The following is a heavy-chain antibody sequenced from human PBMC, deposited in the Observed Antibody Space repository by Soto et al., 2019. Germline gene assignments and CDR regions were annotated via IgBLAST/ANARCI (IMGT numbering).Heavy chain of an antibody. Sequence: SETLSLTCTVSGGSISSYYWGWIRQPPGKGLEWIGSIYYSGSTYYNPSLKSRVTISVDTSKNQFSLKLSSVTAADTAVYYCARGYCTNGVCSDPYYYYGMDVWGQGTTVTVSS. CDR3: ARGYCTNGVCSDPYYYYGMDV. CDR1: GGSISSYY. J-gene: IGHJ6*02. V-gene: IGHV4-39*01. CDR2: IYYSGST. D-gene: IGHD2-8*01.